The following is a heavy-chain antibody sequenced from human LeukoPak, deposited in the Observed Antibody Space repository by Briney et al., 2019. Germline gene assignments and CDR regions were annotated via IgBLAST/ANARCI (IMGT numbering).Heavy chain of an antibody. Sequence: SETLSLTCTVSGGSNSSSSLYWNWIRQPPGKGPEWIGSIYYTGTTYYNPSLKSRVTISVDTSRNQFSLKVSSVTAADTAVYYCATSLKGANWFDPWGQGTLVTVSS. CDR3: ATSLKGANWFDP. CDR1: GGSNSSSSLY. CDR2: IYYTGTT. V-gene: IGHV4-39*01. J-gene: IGHJ5*02. D-gene: IGHD3-16*01.